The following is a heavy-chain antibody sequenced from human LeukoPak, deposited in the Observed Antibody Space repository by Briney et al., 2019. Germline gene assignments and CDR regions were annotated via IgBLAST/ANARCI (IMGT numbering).Heavy chain of an antibody. V-gene: IGHV3-21*01. J-gene: IGHJ3*02. CDR3: ARDGSVGATAFDI. CDR2: ISSSSSYI. CDR1: GFTFSSYS. D-gene: IGHD1-26*01. Sequence: GGSLRLSCAASGFTFSSYSMNWVRQAPGKGLEWVSSISSSSSYIYYADSVKGRFTISRDNAKNSLYLQMNSLRAEDTAVYYCARDGSVGATAFDIWGQGTMVTVSS.